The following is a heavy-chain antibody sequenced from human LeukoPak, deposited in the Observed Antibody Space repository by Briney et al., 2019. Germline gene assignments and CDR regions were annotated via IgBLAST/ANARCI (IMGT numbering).Heavy chain of an antibody. CDR3: ARGEARVRGVIIGAFDI. D-gene: IGHD3-10*01. Sequence: ASVKVSCKASGYTFTSYAMNWVRQAPGQGLEWMGWINPNSGGTNYAQKFQGWVTMTRDTSISTAYMELSRLRSDDTAVYYCARGEARVRGVIIGAFDIWGQGTMVTVSS. V-gene: IGHV1-2*04. CDR1: GYTFTSYA. J-gene: IGHJ3*02. CDR2: INPNSGGT.